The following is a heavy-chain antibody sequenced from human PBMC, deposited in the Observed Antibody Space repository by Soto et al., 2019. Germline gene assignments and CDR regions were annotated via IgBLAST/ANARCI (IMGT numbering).Heavy chain of an antibody. J-gene: IGHJ5*02. CDR2: ISYDGSNK. V-gene: IGHV3-30-3*01. CDR3: ARDRSSWYGGRFDP. Sequence: PGGSLRLSCAASGFTLSSYAMHWVRQAPGKGLEWVAVISYDGSNKYYADSVKGRFTISRDNSKNTLYLQMNSLRAEDTAVYYCARDRSSWYGGRFDPWGQGTLVTVSS. D-gene: IGHD6-13*01. CDR1: GFTLSSYA.